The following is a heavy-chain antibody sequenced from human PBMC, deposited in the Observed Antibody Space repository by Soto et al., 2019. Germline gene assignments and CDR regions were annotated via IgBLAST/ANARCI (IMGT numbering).Heavy chain of an antibody. J-gene: IGHJ6*02. Sequence: GGSLRLSCAASGFTFSSYAMSWVRQAPGKGLEWVSAISGSGGSTYYADSVKGRFTISRDNSKNTLYLQMNSLRAEDTAVYYCAKDLPAVAGPPLVYYYYGMDVWGQGTTVTVS. V-gene: IGHV3-23*01. CDR2: ISGSGGST. CDR1: GFTFSSYA. D-gene: IGHD6-19*01. CDR3: AKDLPAVAGPPLVYYYYGMDV.